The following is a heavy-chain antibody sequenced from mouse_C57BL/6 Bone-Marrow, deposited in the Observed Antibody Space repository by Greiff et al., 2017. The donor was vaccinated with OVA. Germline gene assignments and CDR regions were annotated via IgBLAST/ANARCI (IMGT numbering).Heavy chain of an antibody. Sequence: EVHLVESGGGLVQSGRSLRLSCATSGFTFSDFYMAWVRQAPGKGLEWIAASRNKANDYTTEYSASVKGRFIVSRDTSQSILYLQMNALRAEDTAIYYCAREIHGNSPLWGQGTTLTVSS. CDR3: AREIHGNSPL. D-gene: IGHD2-1*01. CDR2: SRNKANDYTT. V-gene: IGHV7-1*01. J-gene: IGHJ2*01. CDR1: GFTFSDFY.